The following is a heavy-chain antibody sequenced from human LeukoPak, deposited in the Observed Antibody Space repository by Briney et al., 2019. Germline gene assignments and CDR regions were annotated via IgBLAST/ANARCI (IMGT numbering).Heavy chain of an antibody. V-gene: IGHV3-23*01. Sequence: GGSLRLSCAASGFTFSSYAMSWVRQAPXXGLEWVSAISGSGGSTYYADSVKGRFTISRDNSKNTLYLQMNSLRAEDTAVYYCAKERPLYYYDSSGPSYFDYWGQGTLVTVSS. J-gene: IGHJ4*02. CDR1: GFTFSSYA. D-gene: IGHD3-22*01. CDR3: AKERPLYYYDSSGPSYFDY. CDR2: ISGSGGST.